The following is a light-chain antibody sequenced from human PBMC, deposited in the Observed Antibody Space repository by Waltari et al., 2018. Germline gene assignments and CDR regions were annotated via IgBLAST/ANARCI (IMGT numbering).Light chain of an antibody. CDR1: QSITNN. CDR2: DSS. J-gene: IGKJ3*01. Sequence: DIELTQSPSSLSASVGARVTITCRASQSITNNLNWYQQKPGKAPKFLIYDSSSLQTGVPSRFSGSGSGTDFTLTIISLQPEDFATYYCQQSFTLPFTFGPGTKVDVK. CDR3: QQSFTLPFT. V-gene: IGKV1-39*01.